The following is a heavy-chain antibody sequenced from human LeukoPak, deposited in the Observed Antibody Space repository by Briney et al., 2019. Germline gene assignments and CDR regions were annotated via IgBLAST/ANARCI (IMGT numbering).Heavy chain of an antibody. V-gene: IGHV4-34*01. CDR2: INARGDT. CDR3: ARGQVPAARGYNWFDP. D-gene: IGHD2-2*01. J-gene: IGHJ5*02. Sequence: SETLSLTCAVYGWSFNDYYWNWIRQPPGKGLEWIGEINARGDTNYNPSLKSRVTISVDTSKKQFSLRLTSMIAADTALYYCARGQVPAARGYNWFDPWVQATLVTVSS. CDR1: GWSFNDYY.